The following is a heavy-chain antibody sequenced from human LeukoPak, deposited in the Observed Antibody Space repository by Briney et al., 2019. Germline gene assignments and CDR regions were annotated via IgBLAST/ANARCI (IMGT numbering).Heavy chain of an antibody. CDR3: ARESHLGY. J-gene: IGHJ4*02. CDR1: GLTVSTYW. Sequence: GRSLRLSCAASGLTVSTYWTHSVRQAPGKRLGWVLRINSDGSSTSYADSVKGRFTISRDNAKNTLYLQMNSLRAEDTAVYYCARESHLGYRGQGTLVTVSS. V-gene: IGHV3-74*01. CDR2: INSDGSST.